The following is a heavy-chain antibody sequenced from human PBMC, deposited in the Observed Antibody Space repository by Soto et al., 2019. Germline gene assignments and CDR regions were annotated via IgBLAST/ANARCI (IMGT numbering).Heavy chain of an antibody. D-gene: IGHD6-13*01. CDR3: AIPLPKQQLVRGAFDH. CDR2: SIPVFGTA. CDR1: GGTFRNYA. V-gene: IGHV1-69*01. Sequence: VQLVQSGAEVKQPGSSVKLSCKTSGGTFRNYAINWVRQAPGQGLEWMGGSIPVFGTANYAQTFQGRFTITADESTSTAYMELSSLISEDTAVYYWAIPLPKQQLVRGAFDHWGQGTLVTVAS. J-gene: IGHJ4*02.